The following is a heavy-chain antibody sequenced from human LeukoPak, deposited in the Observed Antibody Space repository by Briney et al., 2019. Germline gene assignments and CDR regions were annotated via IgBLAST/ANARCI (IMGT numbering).Heavy chain of an antibody. D-gene: IGHD2-2*01. CDR2: INHSGST. J-gene: IGHJ6*02. V-gene: IGHV4-34*01. CDR1: GGAFSGYY. Sequence: SETLSLTCAVYGGAFSGYYWSWIRQPPGKGLEWIGEINHSGSTNYNPSLKSRVTISVDTSKNQFSLKLSSVTAADTAVYYCARGSYCSSPTCREFYYYYGMDVWAKGPRSPSP. CDR3: ARGSYCSSPTCREFYYYYGMDV.